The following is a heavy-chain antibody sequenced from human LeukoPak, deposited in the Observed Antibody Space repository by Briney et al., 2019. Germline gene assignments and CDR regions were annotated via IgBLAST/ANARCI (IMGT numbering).Heavy chain of an antibody. CDR2: IKQDGSEK. Sequence: AESMRLSRPAYGSTFSTYWMSWVSQPPGEVLGLVANIKQDGSEKYYVDSVKGRFTISRDNAKNSLYLQMNSLRAEYTAVYYCARSQRRLDYWGQGTLVTVSS. D-gene: IGHD6-25*01. CDR3: ARSQRRLDY. CDR1: GSTFSTYW. J-gene: IGHJ4*02. V-gene: IGHV3-7*01.